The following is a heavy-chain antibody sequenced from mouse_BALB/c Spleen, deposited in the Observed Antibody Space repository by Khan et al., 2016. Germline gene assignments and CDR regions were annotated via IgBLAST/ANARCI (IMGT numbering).Heavy chain of an antibody. Sequence: QVRLQQSGPEVVRPGVSVKISCKGSGYTFTDYAIHWVKQSHAKSLEWIGVISTYNGHTNYNQKFKGKATMTVDKSSSTAFMELARLTSEDSAIYYCARSRVYDWFAYWGQGTLVTVSA. J-gene: IGHJ3*01. CDR1: GYTFTDYA. CDR3: ARSRVYDWFAY. CDR2: ISTYNGHT. D-gene: IGHD2-12*01. V-gene: IGHV1S137*01.